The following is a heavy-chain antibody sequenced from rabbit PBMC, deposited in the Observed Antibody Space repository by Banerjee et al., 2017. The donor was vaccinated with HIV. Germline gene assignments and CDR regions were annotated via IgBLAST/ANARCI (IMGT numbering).Heavy chain of an antibody. D-gene: IGHD6-1*01. CDR1: GIDFSTYG. Sequence: QEQLVASGGGLVTLGGTLKLSCKASGIDFSTYGISWVRQAPGKGLEWIGCINPSSGGTAYATWAKGRFTISKTSSTTVTLQMTSLTAADTATYFCAREPYNYGGAGYDLWGQGTLVTVS. CDR3: AREPYNYGGAGYDL. V-gene: IGHV1S45*01. CDR2: INPSSGGT. J-gene: IGHJ4*01.